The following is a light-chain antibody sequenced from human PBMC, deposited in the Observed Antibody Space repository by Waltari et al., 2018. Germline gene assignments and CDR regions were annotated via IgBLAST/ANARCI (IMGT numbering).Light chain of an antibody. CDR3: QQYYSDPPT. J-gene: IGKJ2*01. Sequence: DIVMTQSPDSLAVSLGERATINCKSSQSVLYSSNNKNYLTWYQQKPGQPTKLLIYWASARESGVPDRFSGSGSGTDFTLAISSLQAEDVAVYYCQQYYSDPPTFGQGTKLEIK. CDR1: QSVLYSSNNKNY. V-gene: IGKV4-1*01. CDR2: WAS.